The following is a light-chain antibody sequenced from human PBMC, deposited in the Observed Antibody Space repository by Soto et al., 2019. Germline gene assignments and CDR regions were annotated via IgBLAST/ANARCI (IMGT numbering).Light chain of an antibody. V-gene: IGLV4-69*01. CDR1: SGHSSYA. CDR3: QTWGTGTWV. Sequence: QPVLTQSPSASASLGASVKLTCTLSSGHSSYAIAWHQQQPEKGPRYLMKLNSDGIHSKGDGIPDRFSGSSSGAERYLTISSLQSEDEADYYCQTWGTGTWVFGGGTKLTVL. J-gene: IGLJ3*02. CDR2: LNSDGIH.